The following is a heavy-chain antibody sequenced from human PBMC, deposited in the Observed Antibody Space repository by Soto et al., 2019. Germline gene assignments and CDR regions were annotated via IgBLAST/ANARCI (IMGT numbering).Heavy chain of an antibody. CDR2: IYYSGST. D-gene: IGHD2-15*01. J-gene: IGHJ5*02. Sequence: SETLSLTCTVSGGSISSYYWSWIRQPPGKGLEWIGYIYYSGSTNYNPSLKSRVTISVDTSKNQFSLKLSSVTAADTAVYYCARADIPDNWFDPWGQGTLVTVSS. V-gene: IGHV4-59*01. CDR1: GGSISSYY. CDR3: ARADIPDNWFDP.